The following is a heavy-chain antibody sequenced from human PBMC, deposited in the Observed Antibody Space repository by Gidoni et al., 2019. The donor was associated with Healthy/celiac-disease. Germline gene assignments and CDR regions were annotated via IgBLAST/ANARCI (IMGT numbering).Heavy chain of an antibody. CDR1: GFTFSSYG. J-gene: IGHJ4*02. CDR3: ATGHDCSSTSCYQFWGEDFDY. V-gene: IGHV3-30*03. CDR2: ISYDGSNK. D-gene: IGHD2-2*01. Sequence: QVQLVESGGGVVQPGRSLRLSCAASGFTFSSYGMHWVRQAPGKGLEWVAVISYDGSNKYYADSVKGRFTISRDNSKNTLYLQMNSLRAEDTAVYYCATGHDCSSTSCYQFWGEDFDYWGQGTLVTVSS.